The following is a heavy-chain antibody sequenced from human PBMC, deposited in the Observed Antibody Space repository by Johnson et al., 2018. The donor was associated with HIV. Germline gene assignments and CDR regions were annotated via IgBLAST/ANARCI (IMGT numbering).Heavy chain of an antibody. J-gene: IGHJ3*02. V-gene: IGHV3-74*02. D-gene: IGHD6-6*01. CDR2: ISGEGSSS. CDR1: GFTISTFW. CDR3: ARAQLLADDAFNN. Sequence: VLLVESGGALVQPGGSLRLSCEVSGFTISTFWMHWVRQVPGKGLMWVSRISGEGSSSSYADSVKGRFTISRDNAKNTLYLQLNSLRVEDTAIYYRARAQLLADDAFNNWGQGTMVTVSS.